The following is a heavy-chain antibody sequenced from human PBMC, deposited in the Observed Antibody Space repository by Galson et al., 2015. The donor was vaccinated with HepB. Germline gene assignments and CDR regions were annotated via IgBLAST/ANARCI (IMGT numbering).Heavy chain of an antibody. J-gene: IGHJ6*02. CDR3: ARDRISGWELPENYRYGMDV. D-gene: IGHD1-26*01. V-gene: IGHV3-30*04. CDR2: ISYDGSNK. CDR1: GFTFSSYA. Sequence: SLRLSCAASGFTFSSYAMHWVRQAPGKGLEWVAVISYDGSNKYYADSVKGRFTISRDNSKNTLYLQMNSLRAEDTAVYYCARDRISGWELPENYRYGMDVWGQGTTVTVSS.